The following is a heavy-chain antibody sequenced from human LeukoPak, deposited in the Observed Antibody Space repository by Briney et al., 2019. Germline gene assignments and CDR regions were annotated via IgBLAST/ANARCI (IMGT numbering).Heavy chain of an antibody. Sequence: SETLSLTCAVYGGSFSGYYWSWIRQPPGKGLEWIGEINHSGSTNYNPSLKSRVTISVDTSKNQFSLKLSSVTAADTAVYYCARGGWITIFGVGIKRYNWFDPWGQGTLVTVSS. CDR2: INHSGST. V-gene: IGHV4-34*01. J-gene: IGHJ5*02. CDR1: GGSFSGYY. D-gene: IGHD3-3*01. CDR3: ARGGWITIFGVGIKRYNWFDP.